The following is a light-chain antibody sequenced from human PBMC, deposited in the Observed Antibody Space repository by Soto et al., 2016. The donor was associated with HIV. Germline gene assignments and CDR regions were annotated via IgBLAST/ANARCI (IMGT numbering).Light chain of an antibody. CDR2: KAS. CDR3: QQSSRTPRT. Sequence: DIQMTQSPSTLSASVGDRVTITCRASQSINSWLAWYQQKAGKAPKLLIYKASSLESGVPSRFSGRGSGTDFTLTISSLQHEDLATYYCQQSSRTPRTFGQGTKVEI. V-gene: IGKV1-5*03. CDR1: QSINSW. J-gene: IGKJ1*01.